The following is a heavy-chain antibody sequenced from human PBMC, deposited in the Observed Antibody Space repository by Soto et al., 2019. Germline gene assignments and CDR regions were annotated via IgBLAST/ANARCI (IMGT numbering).Heavy chain of an antibody. Sequence: EVQLLESGGGLVQPGGSLRLSFSTSGFTFNTYAMNWVRQAPGKGLEWVSALSGSGGTTYYADSVRGRFTISRDNSKNTLFLQMNSLRAEDTALYYCAKQRAGYGSGSDTYCFDVWGQGTLVTVSS. CDR3: AKQRAGYGSGSDTYCFDV. D-gene: IGHD3-10*01. V-gene: IGHV3-23*01. J-gene: IGHJ4*02. CDR2: LSGSGGTT. CDR1: GFTFNTYA.